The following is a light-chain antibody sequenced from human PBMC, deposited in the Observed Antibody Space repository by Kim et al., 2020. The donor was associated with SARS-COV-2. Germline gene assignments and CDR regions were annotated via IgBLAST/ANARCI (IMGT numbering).Light chain of an antibody. Sequence: LCSSIKLTCTLSGGQSSYIIECHQRQPGKAPRYLIKLVCSGSYYKGSVVPDRCSGSSSADDRYLTISNLQSEDEADYYCETWDSQMFGGGTQLTVL. V-gene: IGLV4-60*03. CDR3: ETWDSQM. CDR2: LVCSGSY. CDR1: GGQSSYI. J-gene: IGLJ3*02.